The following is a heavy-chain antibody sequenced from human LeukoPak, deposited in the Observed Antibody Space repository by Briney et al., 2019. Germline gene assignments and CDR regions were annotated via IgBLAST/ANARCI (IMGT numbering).Heavy chain of an antibody. CDR1: GGPISNSRNY. CDR3: ALQPARRLSWFDP. D-gene: IGHD2-2*01. J-gene: IGHJ5*02. CDR2: IYHSGNT. Sequence: PPETLSLTCTVSGGPISNSRNYWGWIRQPPGKGLEWIANIYHSGNTYYNPSLKSRVTISVDTSRNQFSLKLSSVTAADTAAYYCALQPARRLSWFDPWGQGTLVTVSS. V-gene: IGHV4-39*07.